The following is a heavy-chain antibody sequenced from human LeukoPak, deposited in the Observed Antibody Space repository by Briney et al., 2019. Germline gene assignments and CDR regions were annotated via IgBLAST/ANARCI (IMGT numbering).Heavy chain of an antibody. V-gene: IGHV4-39*01. Sequence: PSETLSLTCTVSGGSISSSSYYWGWIRQPPGTGLEWIGSIYYSGSTYYNPSLKSRVTISVDTSKNQFSLKLSSVTAADTAVYYCARHGDYWGSSYNWFDPWGQGTLVTVSS. J-gene: IGHJ5*02. CDR1: GGSISSSSYY. D-gene: IGHD3-16*01. CDR2: IYYSGST. CDR3: ARHGDYWGSSYNWFDP.